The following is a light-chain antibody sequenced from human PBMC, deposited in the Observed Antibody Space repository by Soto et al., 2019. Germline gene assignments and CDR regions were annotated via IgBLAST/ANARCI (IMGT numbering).Light chain of an antibody. CDR2: GNS. V-gene: IGLV1-40*01. Sequence: QLVLTQPPSVSGAPGQRVTISCTGSSSNIGAGYDVHWYQQLPGTAPKLLIYGNSNRPSGVPDRFSGSKSGTSASLAITGLQAEDEADYYCQSYDSSLSALVVFGGGTKLTV. CDR3: QSYDSSLSALVV. J-gene: IGLJ2*01. CDR1: SSNIGAGYD.